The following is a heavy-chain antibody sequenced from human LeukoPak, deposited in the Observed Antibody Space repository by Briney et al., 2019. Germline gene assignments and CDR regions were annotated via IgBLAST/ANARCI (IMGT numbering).Heavy chain of an antibody. D-gene: IGHD3-10*01. V-gene: IGHV3-53*01. Sequence: GGSLRLSCAASGFTVSSNYMSWVRQAPGKGLEWVSVIYGGGSTYYADSVKGRFTISRDNSKNTLYLQMNSLRAEDTAVYYCAKVGDYYGSGKYSNFDYWGQGTLVTVSS. J-gene: IGHJ4*02. CDR3: AKVGDYYGSGKYSNFDY. CDR1: GFTVSSNY. CDR2: IYGGGST.